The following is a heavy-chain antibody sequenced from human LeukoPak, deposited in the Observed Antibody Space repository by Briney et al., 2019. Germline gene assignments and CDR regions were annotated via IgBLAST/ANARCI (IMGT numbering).Heavy chain of an antibody. CDR3: ARDMEGDDFWSGYYHGFDY. Sequence: GGSLRLSCAASGFTFSSYSMNWVRQAPGKGLEWVSSISSSSSYIYYADSVKGRFTISRDNAKNSLYLQMNSLRAEDTAVYYCARDMEGDDFWSGYYHGFDYWGQGTLVTVSS. D-gene: IGHD3-3*01. V-gene: IGHV3-21*01. J-gene: IGHJ4*02. CDR2: ISSSSSYI. CDR1: GFTFSSYS.